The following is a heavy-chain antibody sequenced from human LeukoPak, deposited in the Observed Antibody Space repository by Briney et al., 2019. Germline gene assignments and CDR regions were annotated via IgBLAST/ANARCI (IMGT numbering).Heavy chain of an antibody. V-gene: IGHV4-59*12. CDR3: ARGYDSSGYLYYYYYMDV. Sequence: SETLSLTCTVSGGPIRTYQWSWIRQPPGKGLEWIGNIHYSGSTNYNPSLKSRVTISVDTSKNQFSLKLSSVTAADTAVYYCARGYDSSGYLYYYYYMDVWGKGTTVTISS. D-gene: IGHD3-22*01. CDR1: GGPIRTYQ. CDR2: IHYSGST. J-gene: IGHJ6*03.